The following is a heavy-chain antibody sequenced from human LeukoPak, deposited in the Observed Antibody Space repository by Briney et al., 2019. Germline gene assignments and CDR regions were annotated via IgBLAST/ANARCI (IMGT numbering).Heavy chain of an antibody. D-gene: IGHD3-16*01. CDR2: VSSDGSRT. J-gene: IGHJ4*02. CDR1: GVSFSTTW. Sequence: GGSLRLSCAASGVSFSTTWMHWVRQAPGRGLMWVSHVSSDGSRTYADSVKGRFTVSRDNNKDMVYLQMSSLRAEDTAVYYCATDGAYGLTHWGQGTLVTVSS. V-gene: IGHV3-74*01. CDR3: ATDGAYGLTH.